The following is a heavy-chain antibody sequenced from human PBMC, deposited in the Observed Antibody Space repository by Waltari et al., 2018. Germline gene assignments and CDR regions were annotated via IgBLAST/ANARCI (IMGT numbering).Heavy chain of an antibody. V-gene: IGHV1-69*01. CDR1: GGTFSSYA. D-gene: IGHD3-22*01. CDR3: AVYDSSGYSAGGYYGMDV. Sequence: QVQLVQSGAEVKKPGSSVKVSCKASGGTFSSYAISWVRQAPGQGLEWMGGIIPIFGTANYAQKFQGRVTITADESTSTAYMELSSLRSEDTAVYYCAVYDSSGYSAGGYYGMDVWGQGTTVTVSS. J-gene: IGHJ6*02. CDR2: IIPIFGTA.